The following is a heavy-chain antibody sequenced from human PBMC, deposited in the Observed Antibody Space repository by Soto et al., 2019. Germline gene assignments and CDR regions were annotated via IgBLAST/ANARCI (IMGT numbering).Heavy chain of an antibody. J-gene: IGHJ3*02. CDR2: IIGSGGST. CDR1: GFTFSSYA. V-gene: IGHV3-23*01. Sequence: GGSLRLSCAASGFTFSSYAMSWVRQAPGKGLEWVSAIIGSGGSTYYADSVKGRFTISRDNSKNTLYLQMNSLRAEDTAVYYCAKGPKTYYYDSSGYGGDAFDIWGQGTMVTVSS. D-gene: IGHD3-22*01. CDR3: AKGPKTYYYDSSGYGGDAFDI.